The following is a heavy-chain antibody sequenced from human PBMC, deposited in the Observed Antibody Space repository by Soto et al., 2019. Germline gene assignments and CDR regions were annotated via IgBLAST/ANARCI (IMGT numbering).Heavy chain of an antibody. CDR1: GFTFSSYG. V-gene: IGHV3-30*18. CDR3: AKDITIFGVVITPTLMNY. Sequence: GGSLRLSCAASGFTFSSYGMHWVRQAPGKGLEWVAVISYDGSNKYYADSVKGRFTISRDNSKNTLYLQMNSLRAEDTAVYYCAKDITIFGVVITPTLMNYWGQGT. CDR2: ISYDGSNK. D-gene: IGHD3-3*01. J-gene: IGHJ4*02.